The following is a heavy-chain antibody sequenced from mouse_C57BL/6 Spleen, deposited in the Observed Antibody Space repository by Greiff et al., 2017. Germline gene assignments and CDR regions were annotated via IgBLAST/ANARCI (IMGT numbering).Heavy chain of an antibody. J-gene: IGHJ2*01. CDR1: GYTFTSYW. D-gene: IGHD2-14*01. V-gene: IGHV1-59*01. Sequence: QVQLQQPGAELVRPGTSVKLSCKASGYTFTSYWMHWVKQRPGQGLEWIGVIDPSDSYTNYNQKFKGKATLTVDTSSSTAYMQLSSLTSEDSAVYYCARSPLEEYDLYYFDYWGQGTTLTVSS. CDR3: ARSPLEEYDLYYFDY. CDR2: IDPSDSYT.